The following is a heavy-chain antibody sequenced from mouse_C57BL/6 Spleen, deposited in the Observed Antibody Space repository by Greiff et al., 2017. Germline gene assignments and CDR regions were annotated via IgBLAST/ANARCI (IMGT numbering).Heavy chain of an antibody. D-gene: IGHD2-2*01. CDR2: IDPETGGT. J-gene: IGHJ2*01. V-gene: IGHV1-15*01. Sequence: QVQLQQSGAELVRPGASVTLSCKASGYTFTDYEMHWVKQTPVHGLEWIGAIDPETGGTAYNQKFKGKAILTADKSSSTAYMELRSLTSEDSAVYYCTRGWAGLRYSFDYWGQGTTLTVSS. CDR3: TRGWAGLRYSFDY. CDR1: GYTFTDYE.